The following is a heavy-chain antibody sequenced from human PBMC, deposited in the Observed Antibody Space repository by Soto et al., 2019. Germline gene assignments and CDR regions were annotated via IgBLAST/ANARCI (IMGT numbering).Heavy chain of an antibody. V-gene: IGHV3-33*05. CDR2: TSYEGSNK. D-gene: IGHD3-16*01. CDR3: ARWGTTGGLDV. Sequence: QVQLVESGGGVVQPGTSLRFSCVGSGFTFRGYVIHWVRQAPGKGLEWVALTSYEGSNKEYGDSVKGRFTISRDNSRNTVDLQMDSLRREDTALYYCARWGTTGGLDVWGQGTLVSVSS. CDR1: GFTFRGYV. J-gene: IGHJ1*01.